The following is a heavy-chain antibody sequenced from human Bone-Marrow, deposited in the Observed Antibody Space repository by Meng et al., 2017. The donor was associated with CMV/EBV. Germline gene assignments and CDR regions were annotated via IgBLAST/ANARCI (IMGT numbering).Heavy chain of an antibody. CDR2: IYYSGST. D-gene: IGHD3-10*01. V-gene: IGHV4-39*07. J-gene: IGHJ5*02. Sequence: GSLRLSCTVSGGSISSSSYYWGWIRQPPGKGLEWIGSIYYSGSTYYNPSLKSRVTISVDTSKNQFSLKLSSVTAADTAVYYWSKASPLSGSFAWGQGTLVTVSS. CDR1: GGSISSSSYY. CDR3: SKASPLSGSFA.